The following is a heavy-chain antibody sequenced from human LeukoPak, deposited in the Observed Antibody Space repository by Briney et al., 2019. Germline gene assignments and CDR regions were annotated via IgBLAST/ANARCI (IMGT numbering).Heavy chain of an antibody. V-gene: IGHV4-39*07. CDR1: GGSISSSSYY. CDR2: ISYSGST. Sequence: KPSETLSPTCSVSGGSISSSSYYWGWIRQPPGKGLEWIGSISYSGSTYYNPSLKSRVTISVDTSKNQFSLKLSSVTAADTAVYYCARERGYCSGGSCRAFDYWGQGTLVTVSS. CDR3: ARERGYCSGGSCRAFDY. J-gene: IGHJ4*02. D-gene: IGHD2-15*01.